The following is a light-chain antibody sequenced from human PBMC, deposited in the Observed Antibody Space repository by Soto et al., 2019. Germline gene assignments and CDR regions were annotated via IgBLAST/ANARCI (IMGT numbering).Light chain of an antibody. CDR2: WAS. CDR3: QQYFSSPRT. CDR1: QSLPHKFNNRDY. Sequence: VMTHFPHSLAVSLGEKATITCKSVQSLPHKFNNRDYLAWFQQKQGQSPQLLISWASTRESGVPDRFSGSGSGTDLTLTISSLQAEDLAVYYCQQYFSSPRTFGQGTKVDIK. V-gene: IGKV4-1*01. J-gene: IGKJ1*01.